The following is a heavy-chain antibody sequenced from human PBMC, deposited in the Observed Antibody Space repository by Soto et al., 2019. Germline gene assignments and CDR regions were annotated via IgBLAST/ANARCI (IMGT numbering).Heavy chain of an antibody. CDR2: ISYDGSNK. J-gene: IGHJ5*02. CDR3: AKSIAARPCDWFDP. V-gene: IGHV3-30*18. CDR1: GFTFSSYG. D-gene: IGHD6-6*01. Sequence: GGSLRLSCAASGFTFSSYGMHWVRQAPGKGLEWVAVISYDGSNKYYADSVKGRFTISRDNSKNTLYLQMNSLRAEDTAVYYCAKSIAARPCDWFDPWGQGTLVTVSS.